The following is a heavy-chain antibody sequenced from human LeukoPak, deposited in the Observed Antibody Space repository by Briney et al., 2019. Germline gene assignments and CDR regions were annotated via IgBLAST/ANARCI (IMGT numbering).Heavy chain of an antibody. J-gene: IGHJ4*02. Sequence: ETLSLTCPVSGGSISSGVYYWSWVRQAPGKGLEWVSGINWNGGSTGYADSVKGRFTISRDNAKNSLYLQMNSLRAEDTALYYCARGHHYYDSSGSIYFDYWGQGTLVTVSS. CDR3: ARGHHYYDSSGSIYFDY. CDR1: GGSISSGVYY. D-gene: IGHD3-22*01. CDR2: INWNGGST. V-gene: IGHV3-20*04.